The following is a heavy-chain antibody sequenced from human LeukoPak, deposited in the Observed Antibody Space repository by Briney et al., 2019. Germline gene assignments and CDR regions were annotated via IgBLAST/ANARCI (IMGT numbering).Heavy chain of an antibody. J-gene: IGHJ4*02. CDR1: GFIFSDYG. Sequence: PGGSLRLSCAASGFIFSDYGMHWVRQAPGKGLEWVAVVSSDGSVTYYIDSVKGRFTISRDNAKNSLYLQMNSLRAEDTALYYCAKGVGYCSSTSCYGVDYWGQGTLVTVSS. V-gene: IGHV3-30*18. D-gene: IGHD2-2*01. CDR2: VSSDGSVT. CDR3: AKGVGYCSSTSCYGVDY.